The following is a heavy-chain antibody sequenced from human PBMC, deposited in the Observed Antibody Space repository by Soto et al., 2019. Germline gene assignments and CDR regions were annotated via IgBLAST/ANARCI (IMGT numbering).Heavy chain of an antibody. Sequence: SETLSLTCTVSGGSISSGGYYWSWIRQHPGKGLEWIGYIYYSGSTYYNPSLKSRVTISVDTSKNQFSLKLSSVTAADTAVYYCARDRLDFSTAPLSTCAFDIWGQGTMVTVSS. CDR3: ARDRLDFSTAPLSTCAFDI. CDR1: GGSISSGGYY. CDR2: IYYSGST. J-gene: IGHJ3*02. D-gene: IGHD2-2*01. V-gene: IGHV4-31*03.